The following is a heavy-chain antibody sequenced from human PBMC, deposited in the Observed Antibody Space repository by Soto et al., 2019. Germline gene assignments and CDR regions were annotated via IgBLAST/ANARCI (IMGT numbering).Heavy chain of an antibody. CDR1: GFTFSTSA. J-gene: IGHJ5*02. V-gene: IGHV3-23*01. Sequence: EGQILASGGGLVQPGGSLRLSCVASGFTFSTSAMNWVRQAPGKGPEWVSIISDSDGRTYYADSVKGRFTISRDNSRNTLFLDMTSLRAEDTAVYYCAKSLNINWKNWFDLWGQGTLVTVSA. CDR2: ISDSDGRT. D-gene: IGHD1-1*01. CDR3: AKSLNINWKNWFDL.